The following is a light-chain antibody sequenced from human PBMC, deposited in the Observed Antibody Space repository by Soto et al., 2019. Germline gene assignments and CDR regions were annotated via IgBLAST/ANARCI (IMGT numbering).Light chain of an antibody. CDR3: QQYGKSARFT. J-gene: IGKJ2*01. CDR2: GAS. V-gene: IGKV3-11*01. Sequence: VLTQSPATLSLSPGERATLSCRASENVRAFVDWYQQKPGQAPRLLIYGASNRATDIPARFSGSGSGTDFTLTISNLEPEDFAVYYCQQYGKSARFTFGQGTKLEIK. CDR1: ENVRAF.